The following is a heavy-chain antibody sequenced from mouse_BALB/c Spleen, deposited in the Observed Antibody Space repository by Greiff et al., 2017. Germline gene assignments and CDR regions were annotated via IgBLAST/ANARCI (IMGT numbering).Heavy chain of an antibody. CDR2: INPYNGAT. D-gene: IGHD2-4*01. CDR3: ARNGEYDYDGWFAY. J-gene: IGHJ3*01. Sequence: EVQLQQSGPELVKPGASVKISCKASGYSFTGYYMHWVKQSHVKSLEWIGRINPYNGATSYNQNFKDKASLTVDKSSSTAYMELHSLTSEDSAVYYCARNGEYDYDGWFAYWGQGTLVTVSA. V-gene: IGHV1-26*01. CDR1: GYSFTGYY.